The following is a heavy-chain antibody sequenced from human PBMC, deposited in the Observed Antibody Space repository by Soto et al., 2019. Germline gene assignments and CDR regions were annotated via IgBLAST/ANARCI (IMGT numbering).Heavy chain of an antibody. D-gene: IGHD4-4*01. CDR3: ARETTSTYFPLDD. CDR1: GCTLNNYS. Sequence: PXRCLRRTRAAAGCTLNNYSMTWVRQVPGKGLDWVSTINGSAGSTYYAESVKARFTIARDNSKSMLYLQINSLRDEDTAIYSCARETTSTYFPLDDWGHGTLVTVSS. J-gene: IGHJ4*01. CDR2: INGSAGST. V-gene: IGHV3-23*01.